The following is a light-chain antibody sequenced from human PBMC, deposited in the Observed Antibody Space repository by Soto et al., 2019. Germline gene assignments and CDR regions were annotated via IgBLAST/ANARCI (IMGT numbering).Light chain of an antibody. CDR2: GAS. CDR3: QQYGGSPRT. CDR1: QSVSSNS. V-gene: IGKV3-20*01. J-gene: IGKJ1*01. Sequence: EIVLTQSPGTLSLSPGERATLSCRASQSVSSNSLAWYQHKRGQAPRLLIHGASSRATGIPDRFSGSGSGTDFTLTISRLEPEDFALYYCQQYGGSPRTFGQGTKVEVK.